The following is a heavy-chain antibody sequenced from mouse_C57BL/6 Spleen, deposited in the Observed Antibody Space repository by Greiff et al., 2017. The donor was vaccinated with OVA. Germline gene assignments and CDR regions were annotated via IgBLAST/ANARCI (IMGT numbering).Heavy chain of an antibody. CDR3: AREGIYYYGSSYGRFDY. CDR1: GFTFSSYA. D-gene: IGHD1-1*01. Sequence: EVQLQESGGGLVKPGGSLKLSCAASGFTFSSYAMSWVRQTPEKRLEWVATISDGGSYTYYPDNVKGRFTISRDNAKNNLYLQMSHLKSEDTAMYYCAREGIYYYGSSYGRFDYWGQGTTLTVSS. V-gene: IGHV5-4*01. CDR2: ISDGGSYT. J-gene: IGHJ2*01.